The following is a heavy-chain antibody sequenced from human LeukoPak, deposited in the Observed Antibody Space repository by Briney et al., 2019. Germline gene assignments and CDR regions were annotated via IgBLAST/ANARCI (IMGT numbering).Heavy chain of an antibody. V-gene: IGHV3-7*01. D-gene: IGHD3-9*01. Sequence: GGSLRLSCAASGFTFSSYWKSWVRQAPGKGLEWVANIKRDGSEKYYVDSEKGRFTISRDNAKNSLYLQMNSLRAEDTAVYYCARVTLSVLRYFDWLFLNFDYWGQGTLVTVSS. CDR3: ARVTLSVLRYFDWLFLNFDY. J-gene: IGHJ4*02. CDR1: GFTFSSYW. CDR2: IKRDGSEK.